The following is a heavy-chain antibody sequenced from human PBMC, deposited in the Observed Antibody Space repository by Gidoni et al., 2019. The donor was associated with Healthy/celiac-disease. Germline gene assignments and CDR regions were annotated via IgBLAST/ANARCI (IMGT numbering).Heavy chain of an antibody. Sequence: EVQLVESGGGLVQPGGSLRLSCAASGFTFSSYSMNWVRQAPGKGLEWVSYSSSSSSTIYYADSVKGRFTISRDNAKNSLYLQMNSLRDEDTAVYYCARGEALNMGATVPVDYWGQGTLVTVSS. CDR2: SSSSSSTI. J-gene: IGHJ4*02. CDR3: ARGEALNMGATVPVDY. CDR1: GFTFSSYS. D-gene: IGHD1-26*01. V-gene: IGHV3-48*02.